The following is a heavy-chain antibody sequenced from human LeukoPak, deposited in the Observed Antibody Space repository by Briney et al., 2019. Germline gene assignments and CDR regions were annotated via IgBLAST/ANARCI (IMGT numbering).Heavy chain of an antibody. V-gene: IGHV3-74*01. CDR3: VRGGFPAGGDD. J-gene: IGHJ4*02. D-gene: IGHD6-25*01. CDR1: GFTFSTSW. CDR2: MNIDGTIT. Sequence: GGSLRLSCAASGFTFSTSWMHWVRQAPGKGLVWVSRMNIDGTITTYADSVKGRFAVSRDNAKNTVSLQMNSLRVEDTAVYFCVRGGFPAGGDDWGQGTLVSVSS.